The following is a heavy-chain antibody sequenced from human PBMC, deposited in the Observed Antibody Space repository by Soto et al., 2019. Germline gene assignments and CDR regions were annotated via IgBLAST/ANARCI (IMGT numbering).Heavy chain of an antibody. CDR3: ARGLPPEQLGAFDI. CDR1: GGTFSSYA. Sequence: SVKVSCKASGGTFSSYAISWVRQAPGQGLEWMGGVIPIFGTANYAQKFQGRVTITRDTSASTAYMELSSLRSEDTAVYYCARGLPPEQLGAFDIWGQGTMVTVSS. J-gene: IGHJ3*02. D-gene: IGHD3-16*01. CDR2: VIPIFGTA. V-gene: IGHV1-69*05.